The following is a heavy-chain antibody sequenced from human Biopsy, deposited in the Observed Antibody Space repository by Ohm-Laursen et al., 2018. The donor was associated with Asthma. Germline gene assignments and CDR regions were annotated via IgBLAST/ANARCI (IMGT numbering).Heavy chain of an antibody. D-gene: IGHD2-2*01. V-gene: IGHV1-69*13. CDR2: INSVFGTT. Sequence: GASVTASCKPLGGTFNTYVIGWVRQAPGQGLGWMGGINSVFGTTTYPQKFQDRVTITADDSTSTVYMELSSLRSEDTAVYYCARKAGSCISRTCYSLDFWGQGTLVTVSS. CDR3: ARKAGSCISRTCYSLDF. J-gene: IGHJ4*02. CDR1: GGTFNTYV.